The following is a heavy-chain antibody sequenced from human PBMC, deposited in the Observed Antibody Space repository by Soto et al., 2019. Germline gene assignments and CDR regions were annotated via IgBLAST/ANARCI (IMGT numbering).Heavy chain of an antibody. CDR3: ARDCHNVVTAMVRSKVPYYYYYYGMDV. CDR1: GFTFSSYS. D-gene: IGHD5-18*01. Sequence: EVQLVESGGGLVQPGGSLRLSCAASGFTFSSYSMNWVRQAPGKGLEWVSYISSSSSTIYYADSVKGRFTISRDNAKNSLYLQMYSLRDEDTAVYYCARDCHNVVTAMVRSKVPYYYYYYGMDVWGQGTTVTVSS. J-gene: IGHJ6*02. CDR2: ISSSSSTI. V-gene: IGHV3-48*02.